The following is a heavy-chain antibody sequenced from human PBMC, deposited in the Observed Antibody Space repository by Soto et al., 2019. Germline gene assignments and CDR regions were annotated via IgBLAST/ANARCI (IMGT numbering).Heavy chain of an antibody. Sequence: VKVSCKASGGTFSSYAISWVRQAPGQGLGWVGGIIPRFGTANYAQKFQGRVTITADESTSTAYMELSSLRSEDTAMYYCAKVKYDSSGYYRNFDYWGQGTLVTVSS. D-gene: IGHD3-22*01. CDR3: AKVKYDSSGYYRNFDY. V-gene: IGHV1-69*13. CDR2: IIPRFGTA. CDR1: GGTFSSYA. J-gene: IGHJ4*02.